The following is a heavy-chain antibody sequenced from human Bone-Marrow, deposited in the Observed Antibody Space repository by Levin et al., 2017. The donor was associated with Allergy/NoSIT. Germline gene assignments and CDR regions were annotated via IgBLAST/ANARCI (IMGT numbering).Heavy chain of an antibody. CDR1: GFTFSSDS. CDR3: ARPGGNGYYVEFDS. J-gene: IGHJ4*02. CDR2: IGSGTGTI. D-gene: IGHD3-3*01. V-gene: IGHV3-48*02. Sequence: PGGSLRLSCAASGFTFSSDSMNWVRQAPGKGLEWVAYIGSGTGTIFYADSVKGRFTISRDDAKNSLYLQMNSLRHEDTAVYYCARPGGNGYYVEFDSWGQGTLVTVSS.